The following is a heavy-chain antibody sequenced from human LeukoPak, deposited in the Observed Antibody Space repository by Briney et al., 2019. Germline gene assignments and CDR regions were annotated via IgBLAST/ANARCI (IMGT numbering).Heavy chain of an antibody. D-gene: IGHD3-10*01. V-gene: IGHV3-7*01. Sequence: PGGSLRLSCAASGFKFSTYWMGWVRQAPGKGLEWVANIKQDGSQKDYVDSVKGRFTISRDNAKNSLYLQMNSLRAEDTAVYYCAKGPYYYGPETYQYFDYWGQGTLVTVSS. J-gene: IGHJ4*02. CDR2: IKQDGSQK. CDR1: GFKFSTYW. CDR3: AKGPYYYGPETYQYFDY.